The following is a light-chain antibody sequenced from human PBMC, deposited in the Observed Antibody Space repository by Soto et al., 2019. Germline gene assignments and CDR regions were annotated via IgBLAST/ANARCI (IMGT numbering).Light chain of an antibody. CDR3: QHYNDYPWT. Sequence: DTQMTQSPSTLSASVGDRATITCRASQSISGWLAWYQQKPGKAPKLLIYKASILQRGVPSRFSGSGSGAEFTLTISGLQAEDFATYYCQHYNDYPWTFGQGTKVEIK. CDR2: KAS. V-gene: IGKV1-5*03. J-gene: IGKJ1*01. CDR1: QSISGW.